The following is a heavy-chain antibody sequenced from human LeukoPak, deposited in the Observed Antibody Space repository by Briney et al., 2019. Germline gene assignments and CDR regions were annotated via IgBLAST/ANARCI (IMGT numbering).Heavy chain of an antibody. CDR2: IKEDESAK. D-gene: IGHD1-26*01. CDR1: GFTFRSYW. J-gene: IGHJ4*02. CDR3: ARDVGGSLDY. V-gene: IGHV3-7*01. Sequence: GGSLRLSCAASGFTFRSYWKAWVRQAPGKGLEWVANIKEDESAKHQADSVKGRFTISRDNAQNSVYLQMSSLRGEDTAVYYCARDVGGSLDYWGQGTLVTVSS.